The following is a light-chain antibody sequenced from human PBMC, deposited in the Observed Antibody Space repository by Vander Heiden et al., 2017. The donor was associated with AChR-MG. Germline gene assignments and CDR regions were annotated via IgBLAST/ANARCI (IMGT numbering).Light chain of an antibody. CDR2: ATN. J-gene: IGLJ1*01. CDR3: QSFDRSLSGYV. CDR1: SSNLGAGYD. Sequence: QSVLTQPPSVSGAPGQRVTISCTGNSSNLGAGYDVHWYHQIPGAAPKVLIYATNTRPSGVPARFSGSESGTSSSLAITGLQAEDEADYYCQSFDRSLSGYVFGAGTKVIVL. V-gene: IGLV1-40*01.